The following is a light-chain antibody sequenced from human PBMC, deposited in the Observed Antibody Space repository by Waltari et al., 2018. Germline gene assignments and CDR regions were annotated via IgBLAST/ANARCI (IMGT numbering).Light chain of an antibody. Sequence: EIVMTQSPAILSVPPGEAATLSCTAMEFISRNLAWYHNIPGQPPRLLIYGASNRAAGIPPRFSGSGSGTEFTLTISSLKSEDFALYYCQQYQNWPRTFGQGTKVDVK. V-gene: IGKV3-15*01. CDR3: QQYQNWPRT. J-gene: IGKJ1*01. CDR2: GAS. CDR1: EFISRN.